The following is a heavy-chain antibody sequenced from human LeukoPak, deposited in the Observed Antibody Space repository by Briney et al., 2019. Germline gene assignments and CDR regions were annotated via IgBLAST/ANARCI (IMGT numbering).Heavy chain of an antibody. CDR2: IYHSGST. CDR3: ARSSLYCSSTSCYALGGAWYFDL. J-gene: IGHJ2*01. V-gene: IGHV4-4*02. D-gene: IGHD2-2*01. Sequence: PSETLSLTCAVSGGSISSSNWWSWVRQPPGKGLEWIGEIYHSGSTNYNPSLKSRVTISVDKSKNQFSLKLSSVTAADTAVYYCARSSLYCSSTSCYALGGAWYFDLWGRGTLVTVSS. CDR1: GGSISSSNW.